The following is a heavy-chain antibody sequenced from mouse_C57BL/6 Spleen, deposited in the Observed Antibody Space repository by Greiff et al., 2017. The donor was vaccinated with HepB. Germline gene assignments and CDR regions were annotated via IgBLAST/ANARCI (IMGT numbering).Heavy chain of an antibody. J-gene: IGHJ2*01. CDR3: ARNGYDY. CDR1: GFSLTSYG. D-gene: IGHD2-2*01. Sequence: QVQLQQSGPGLVQPSQSLSITCTVSGFSLTSYGVHWVRQSPGKGLEWLGGIWSGGSTDDNAAFISRLSISKDNSKSQVFFKMNSLQADDTAIYYCARNGYDYWGQGTTLTVSS. V-gene: IGHV2-2*01. CDR2: IWSGGST.